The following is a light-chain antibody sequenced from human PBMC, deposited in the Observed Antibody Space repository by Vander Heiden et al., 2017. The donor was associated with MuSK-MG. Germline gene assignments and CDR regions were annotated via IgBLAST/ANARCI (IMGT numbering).Light chain of an antibody. Sequence: QSALTQPASVSGSPGQSITLSCPGTSSDVGSYGFVSWYQHHPGKAPKLMIYGVSERPSGVSNRFSGSKSGNTASLTISGLQAEDEADYYCCSYAGSDTLIFGGGTKLTVL. CDR3: CSYAGSDTLI. CDR1: SSDVGSYGF. CDR2: GVS. V-gene: IGLV2-23*02. J-gene: IGLJ2*01.